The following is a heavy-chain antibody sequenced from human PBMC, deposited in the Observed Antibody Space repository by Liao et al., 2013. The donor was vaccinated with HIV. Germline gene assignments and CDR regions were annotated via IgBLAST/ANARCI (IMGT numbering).Heavy chain of an antibody. V-gene: IGHV4-30-2*01. CDR3: ARAILVRGVISGLDV. D-gene: IGHD3-10*01. Sequence: QLQLQESGSGLVKPSQTLSLTCAVSGGSISSGGYSWSWIRQPPGKGLEWIGYIYQSGSTFYNPSLSSRVTISVDRSKNQVSLKLTSVTAADTAVYYCARAILVRGVISGLDVWGKGTPVTVSS. CDR1: GGSISSGGYS. CDR2: IYQSGST. J-gene: IGHJ6*04.